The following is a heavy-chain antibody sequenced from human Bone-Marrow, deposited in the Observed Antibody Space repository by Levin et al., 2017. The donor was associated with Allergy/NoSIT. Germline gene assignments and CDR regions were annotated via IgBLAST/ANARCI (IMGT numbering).Heavy chain of an antibody. V-gene: IGHV3-21*01. CDR2: MSSTGVYT. D-gene: IGHD2-21*01. J-gene: IGHJ5*02. CDR1: GFTFSTYS. CDR3: ARVSQDPYCVGECYSSLSKRFDP. Sequence: GGSLRLSCVASGFTFSTYSMTWVRQAPGKGLEWVSSMSSTGVYTFYADSVKGRFTISRDNAKNSLFLQMNSLRVEDTAVYHCARVSQDPYCVGECYSSLSKRFDPWGQGTLVTVSS.